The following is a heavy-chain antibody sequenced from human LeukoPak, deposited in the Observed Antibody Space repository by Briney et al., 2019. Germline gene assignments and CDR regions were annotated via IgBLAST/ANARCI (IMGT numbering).Heavy chain of an antibody. CDR1: GFTFNSYT. V-gene: IGHV3-23*01. CDR3: AKTAAAGTPTNFDY. CDR2: SSASGGGT. Sequence: GGSLRLSCTASGFTFNSYTMNWVRQAPGKGLEWVSISSASGGGTYYADSVKGRFIISRDNSKNTLYLQMNSLRAEDTAIYYCAKTAAAGTPTNFDYWGQGTLVTVSS. D-gene: IGHD6-13*01. J-gene: IGHJ4*02.